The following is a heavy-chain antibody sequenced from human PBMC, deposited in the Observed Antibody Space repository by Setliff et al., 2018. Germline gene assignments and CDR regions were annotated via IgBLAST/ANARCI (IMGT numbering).Heavy chain of an antibody. CDR3: ARDRAWFDP. V-gene: IGHV3-23*01. CDR2: ISGSGGST. CDR1: GFTFSSYA. Sequence: GGSLRLSCAASGFTFSSYAMSWVRQAPGKGLEWVSAISGSGGSTYYADSVKGRFTISRGNAKNSLYLQMNSLRAEDTAVYYCARDRAWFDPWGQGTLVTVSS. J-gene: IGHJ5*02.